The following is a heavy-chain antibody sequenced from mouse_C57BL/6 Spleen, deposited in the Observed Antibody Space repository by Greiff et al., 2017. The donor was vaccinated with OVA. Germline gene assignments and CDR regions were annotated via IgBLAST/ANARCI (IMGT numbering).Heavy chain of an antibody. D-gene: IGHD1-1*01. J-gene: IGHJ4*01. CDR2: INPNYGTT. CDR3: ASALLRGAMDY. V-gene: IGHV1-39*01. CDR1: GYSFTDYN. Sequence: VQLQQSGPELVKPGASVKISCKASGYSFTDYNMNWVKQRNGKSLEWIGVINPNYGTTSYNQKFKGKATLTVDQSSSTAYMQFSSLTSEDSAIYYCASALLRGAMDYWGQGTSVTVSS.